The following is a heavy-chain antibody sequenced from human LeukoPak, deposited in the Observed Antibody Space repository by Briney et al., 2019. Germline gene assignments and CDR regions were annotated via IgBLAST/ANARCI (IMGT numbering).Heavy chain of an antibody. V-gene: IGHV3-30*02. CDR3: ARDYESLFDY. CDR1: GFTFSSYG. CDR2: IRYDGSNK. D-gene: IGHD3-3*01. J-gene: IGHJ4*02. Sequence: PGGSLRLSCAASGFTFSSYGMHWVRQAPGKGLEWVAFIRYDGSNKYYADSVKGRFTISRDNSKNTLYLQMNSLRAEDTAVYYCARDYESLFDYWGQGTLVTVSS.